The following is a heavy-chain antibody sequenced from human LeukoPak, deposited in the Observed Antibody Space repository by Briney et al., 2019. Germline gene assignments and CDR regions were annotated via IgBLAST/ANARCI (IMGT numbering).Heavy chain of an antibody. D-gene: IGHD6-19*01. CDR2: ISGGGGTT. CDR3: ARGHSSGWYYFDY. Sequence: GGSLRLSCAASGFTFSNYAMTWVRQAPGRGLEWVSTISGGGGTTHYADSVKGRFIISRDNSKNTLSLQMNSLRAEDTAVYYCARGHSSGWYYFDYWGQGTLVTVSS. CDR1: GFTFSNYA. J-gene: IGHJ4*02. V-gene: IGHV3-23*01.